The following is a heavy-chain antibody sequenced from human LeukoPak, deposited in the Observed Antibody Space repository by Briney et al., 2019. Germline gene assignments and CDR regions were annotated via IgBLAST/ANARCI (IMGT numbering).Heavy chain of an antibody. CDR2: IYPRDSDT. J-gene: IGHJ4*02. V-gene: IGHV5-51*01. D-gene: IGHD3-10*01. Sequence: GESLKISXQGSGYSFNTYWIGWVRQMPGKGLEWMGIIYPRDSDTRYNPSFQGQVTISADKSISTAYLQWNSLKASDTAIYYCARHESVGDNYWGQGTLVTVPS. CDR3: ARHESVGDNY. CDR1: GYSFNTYW.